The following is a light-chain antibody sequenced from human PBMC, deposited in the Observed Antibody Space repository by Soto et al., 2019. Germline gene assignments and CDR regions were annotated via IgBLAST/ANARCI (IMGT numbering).Light chain of an antibody. CDR1: QTASSSH. CDR2: DAS. Sequence: EIVLTQSPGALSLSPGERATLSCRASQTASSSHLAWYQQKPGQAPRLLIYDASERATGIPARFSGSGSGTDFTLTISSLEPEDFAVYYCQQRSNWPTTFGQGTKVDIK. J-gene: IGKJ1*01. CDR3: QQRSNWPTT. V-gene: IGKV3D-20*02.